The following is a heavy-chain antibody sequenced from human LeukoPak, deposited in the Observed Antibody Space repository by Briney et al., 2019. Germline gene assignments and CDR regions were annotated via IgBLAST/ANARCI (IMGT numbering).Heavy chain of an antibody. J-gene: IGHJ6*02. CDR3: ARGLIEVAGTLYYYYGMDV. CDR1: GGSFSGYY. V-gene: IGHV4-34*01. D-gene: IGHD6-19*01. Sequence: SETLSLTCAVYGGSFSGYYWSWIRQPPGKGLEWIGEINHSGSTKYNPSLESRVTISVDTSKNQFSLKLSSATAADTAVYFCARGLIEVAGTLYYYYGMDVWGQGTTVTVSS. CDR2: INHSGST.